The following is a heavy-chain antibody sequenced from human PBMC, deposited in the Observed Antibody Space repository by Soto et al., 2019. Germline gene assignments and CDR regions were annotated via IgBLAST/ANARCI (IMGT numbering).Heavy chain of an antibody. CDR3: ARYLGSGRYTIYGMDV. J-gene: IGHJ6*02. CDR1: GFTFSSYG. CDR2: IWYDGSNK. V-gene: IGHV3-33*01. D-gene: IGHD3-10*01. Sequence: PGGSLRLSCAASGFTFSSYGMHWVRQAPGKGLEWVAVIWYDGSNKNYADSVKGRFTISRDNSKNTLYLQMNSLTTEDTAEYYCARYLGSGRYTIYGMDVWGQGTTVTVSS.